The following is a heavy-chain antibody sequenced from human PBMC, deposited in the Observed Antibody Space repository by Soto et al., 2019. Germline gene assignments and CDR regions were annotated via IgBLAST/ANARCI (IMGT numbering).Heavy chain of an antibody. Sequence: ASVKVSCKASGYSFTDYHLHWVRQAPGQGLEWLGRINPKSGGTSTAQKFQGWVTMTTDTSISPASMELTRLTSDDTAIYYCARGDSTDCSNGVCSFFYNHDMDVWGQGTTVTVSS. D-gene: IGHD2-8*01. J-gene: IGHJ6*02. CDR3: ARGDSTDCSNGVCSFFYNHDMDV. CDR1: GYSFTDYH. V-gene: IGHV1-2*04. CDR2: INPKSGGT.